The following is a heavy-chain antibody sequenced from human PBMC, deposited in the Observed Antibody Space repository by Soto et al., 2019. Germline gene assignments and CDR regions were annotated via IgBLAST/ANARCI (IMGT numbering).Heavy chain of an antibody. Sequence: EPLSLTCNVSGGSISSSSYYWGWIRQPPGKGLEWIGSIDFGGSTYYNPSLKSRVTISVDTSKNQFSLKLTSVTAADTAVYYCASTEASWFDPWGQGTLVTVSS. CDR2: IDFGGST. V-gene: IGHV4-39*01. D-gene: IGHD2-8*02. CDR3: ASTEASWFDP. CDR1: GGSISSSSYY. J-gene: IGHJ5*02.